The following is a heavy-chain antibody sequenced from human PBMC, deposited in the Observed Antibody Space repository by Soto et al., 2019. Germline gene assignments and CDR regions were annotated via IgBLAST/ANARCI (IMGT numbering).Heavy chain of an antibody. D-gene: IGHD2-15*01. CDR2: INAGNGNT. CDR3: ARELQGLYYFDY. V-gene: IGHV1-3*01. J-gene: IGHJ4*02. CDR1: VYTFISYA. Sequence: XSVKVSCKASVYTFISYAKHWVRQAPGQRLEWMGWINAGNGNTKYSQKFQGRVTITRDTSASTAYMELTSLRSEDTAVYYCARELQGLYYFDYWGQGTLVTVSS.